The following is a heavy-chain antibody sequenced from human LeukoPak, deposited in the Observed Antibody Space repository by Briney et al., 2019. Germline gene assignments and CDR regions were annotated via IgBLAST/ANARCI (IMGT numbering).Heavy chain of an antibody. Sequence: GASVKASCKASGYTFTGYFMHWVRQAPGQGLEWMGWINPHSGGTDNAQNFQGRVTMTRDTSINTAYMELTRMTSDDTAVYFCARGGGTSGPELDYWGQGTLVTVSS. J-gene: IGHJ4*02. V-gene: IGHV1-2*02. CDR2: INPHSGGT. CDR1: GYTFTGYF. CDR3: ARGGGTSGPELDY. D-gene: IGHD3-3*01.